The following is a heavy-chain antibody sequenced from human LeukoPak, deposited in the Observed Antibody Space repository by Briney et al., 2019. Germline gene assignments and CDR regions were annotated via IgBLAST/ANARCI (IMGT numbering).Heavy chain of an antibody. CDR3: ARGILLWFGELSSPHWFDP. CDR2: ISSSGSTI. Sequence: PGGSLRLSCAASGFTFSSYEMNWVRQAPGRGLEWVSYISSSGSTIYYADSVKGRFTISRDNAKNSLYLQMNSLSAEDTAVYYCARGILLWFGELSSPHWFDPWGQGTLVTVSS. V-gene: IGHV3-48*03. J-gene: IGHJ5*02. CDR1: GFTFSSYE. D-gene: IGHD3-10*01.